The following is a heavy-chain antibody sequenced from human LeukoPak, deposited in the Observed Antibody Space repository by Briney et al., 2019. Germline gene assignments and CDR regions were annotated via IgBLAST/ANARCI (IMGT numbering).Heavy chain of an antibody. CDR1: GFSVSSNY. Sequence: GGSLRLSCAASGFSVSSNYMSWVRQAPGKGLEWVSVIYSGGSTYYADSVKGRFTISRDNSKNTLYLEMTSLRAEDTAVYYCAREGQLTTFDYWGQGTLVTVSS. D-gene: IGHD1-1*01. V-gene: IGHV3-66*01. CDR3: AREGQLTTFDY. CDR2: IYSGGST. J-gene: IGHJ4*02.